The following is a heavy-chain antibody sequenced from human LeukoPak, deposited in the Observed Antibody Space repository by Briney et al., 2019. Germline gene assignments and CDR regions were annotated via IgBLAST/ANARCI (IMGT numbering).Heavy chain of an antibody. CDR3: ARGLSSGWYWNWYFDL. Sequence: SGTLSLTCAVSGGSISSSNWWSWVRQPPGKGLEWIGEIYHSGSTNYNPSLKSRVTISVDTSKNQFSLKLSSVTAADTAVYYCARGLSSGWYWNWYFDLWGRGTLVTVSS. D-gene: IGHD6-19*01. CDR2: IYHSGST. CDR1: GGSISSSNW. V-gene: IGHV4-4*02. J-gene: IGHJ2*01.